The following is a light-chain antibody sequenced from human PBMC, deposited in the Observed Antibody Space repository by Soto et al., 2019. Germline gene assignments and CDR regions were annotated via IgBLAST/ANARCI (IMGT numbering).Light chain of an antibody. V-gene: IGKV1-5*03. CDR1: QSISSW. CDR3: QQYTST. J-gene: IGKJ1*01. CDR2: KAS. Sequence: DIQMTQSPSTLSASVGDRVTITCRASQSISSWLAWYQQKPGKAPKLLIYKASSLESGVPSRFSGSGSGTEFTLTISSRQPDDFATYYCQQYTSTFGQGTRVEMK.